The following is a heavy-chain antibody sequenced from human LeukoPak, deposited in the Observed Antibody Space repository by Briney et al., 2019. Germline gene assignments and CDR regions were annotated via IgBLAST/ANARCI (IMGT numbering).Heavy chain of an antibody. D-gene: IGHD5-18*01. CDR3: ARDRGGYSYGELDY. CDR1: GGSISSSSYY. CDR2: IYYSGST. J-gene: IGHJ4*02. V-gene: IGHV4-61*01. Sequence: SETLSLTCTVSGGSISSSSYYWSWIRQPPGKGLEWIGYIYYSGSTNYNPSLKSRVTISVDTSKNQFSLKLSSVTAADTAVYYCARDRGGYSYGELDYWGQGTLVTVSS.